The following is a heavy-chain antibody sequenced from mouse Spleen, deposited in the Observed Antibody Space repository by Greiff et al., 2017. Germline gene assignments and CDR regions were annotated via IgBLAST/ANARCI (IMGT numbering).Heavy chain of an antibody. Sequence: DVKLVESGGGLVKPGGSLKLSCAASGFTFSDYGMAWVRQAPGKGPEWVAFISNLAYSIYYADTVTGRFTISRENAKNTLYLEMSSLRSEDTAMYYCARQRPQNWYFDVWGAGTTVTVSS. V-gene: IGHV5-15*01. CDR1: GFTFSDYG. CDR3: ARQRPQNWYFDV. CDR2: ISNLAYSI. J-gene: IGHJ1*01.